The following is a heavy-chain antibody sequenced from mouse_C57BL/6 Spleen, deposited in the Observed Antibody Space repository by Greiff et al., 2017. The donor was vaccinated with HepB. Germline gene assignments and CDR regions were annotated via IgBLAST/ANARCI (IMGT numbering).Heavy chain of an antibody. Sequence: QVQLQQPGAELVKPGASVKMSCKASGYTFTSYWITWVKQRPGQGLEWIGDIYPGSGSTNYNEKFKSKVTLTVDTSSSTAYMQLSSLTSEDSAVYYCARSGDYGNPWFAYWGQGTLVTVSA. CDR3: ARSGDYGNPWFAY. CDR1: GYTFTSYW. D-gene: IGHD2-1*01. CDR2: IYPGSGST. V-gene: IGHV1-55*01. J-gene: IGHJ3*01.